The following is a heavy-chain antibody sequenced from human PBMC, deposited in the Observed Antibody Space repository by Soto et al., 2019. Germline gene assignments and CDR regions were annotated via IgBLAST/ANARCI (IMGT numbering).Heavy chain of an antibody. J-gene: IGHJ6*02. V-gene: IGHV4-59*01. CDR1: GGSISSYY. CDR2: IYYSGST. CDR3: ARDRSHYYYGMDV. Sequence: SETLSLTCTVSGGSISSYYWSWIRQPPGKGLEWIGYIYYSGSTNYNPSLKSRVTISVDTAKNQFSLKLSSVTAADTAVYYCARDRSHYYYGMDVWGQGTTVTVSS.